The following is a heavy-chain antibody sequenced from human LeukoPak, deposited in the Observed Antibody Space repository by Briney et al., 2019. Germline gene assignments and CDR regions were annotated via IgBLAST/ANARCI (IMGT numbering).Heavy chain of an antibody. CDR1: GFTFTTYW. V-gene: IGHV3-74*01. D-gene: IGHD5-18*01. Sequence: PGGSLRLSCAASGFTFTTYWMHWVRQAPGKGLVWVSHTNSDGSITSYADSVKGRFTISRDNAKNTLYLQMNSLRAEDTAVYYRARDAVDTANAVWGQGTTVTVSS. J-gene: IGHJ6*02. CDR3: ARDAVDTANAV. CDR2: TNSDGSIT.